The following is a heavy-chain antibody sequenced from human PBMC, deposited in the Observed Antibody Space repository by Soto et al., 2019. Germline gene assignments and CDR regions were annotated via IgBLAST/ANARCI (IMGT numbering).Heavy chain of an antibody. V-gene: IGHV1-18*01. CDR3: ARERVGPSHYDFWSGYSGMDV. CDR1: GYTFTRSG. D-gene: IGHD3-3*01. CDR2: ISTYNGDT. Sequence: ASVKVSCKASGYTFTRSGISWVRQAPGQGLEGMGWISTYNGDTNYAQTFQGRVTMTTETSTSTVHMEVRSLRAEDTAVYYCARERVGPSHYDFWSGYSGMDVWGQGTTVTVSS. J-gene: IGHJ6*02.